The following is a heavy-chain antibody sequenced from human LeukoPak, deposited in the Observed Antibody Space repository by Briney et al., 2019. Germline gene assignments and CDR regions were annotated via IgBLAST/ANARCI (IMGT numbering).Heavy chain of an antibody. CDR3: ARVKGSSWLDNWFDP. CDR1: GGSIRSSYYY. D-gene: IGHD6-13*01. J-gene: IGHJ5*02. Sequence: SETLSLTCTVSGGSIRSSYYYWGWIRQPPGKGLEWIGSIYDSGSTYYNPSLKSRVTISVDTSKNQFSLKLSSVTAADTAVYYCARVKGSSWLDNWFDPWGQGTLVTVSS. V-gene: IGHV4-39*07. CDR2: IYDSGST.